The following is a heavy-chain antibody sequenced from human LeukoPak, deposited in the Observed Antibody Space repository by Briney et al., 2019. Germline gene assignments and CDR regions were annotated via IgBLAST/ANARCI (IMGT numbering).Heavy chain of an antibody. Sequence: GGSLRLSCAASGFTFSSYEMNWVSQAPGKGLVWVSGMNSDGSSTGYADSVKGRFTISRDNAKNTLYLQMNSLRAEDTAVYYCVRGALPGGFDYWGQGTLVTVSS. CDR2: MNSDGSST. V-gene: IGHV3-74*01. D-gene: IGHD3-10*01. CDR3: VRGALPGGFDY. J-gene: IGHJ4*02. CDR1: GFTFSSYE.